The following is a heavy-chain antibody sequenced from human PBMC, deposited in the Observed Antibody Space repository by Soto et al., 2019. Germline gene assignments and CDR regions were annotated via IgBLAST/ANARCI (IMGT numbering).Heavy chain of an antibody. V-gene: IGHV4-59*01. CDR2: IHYSGST. Sequence: PSETLSLTCTVSGGSISGYYWSWIRQSPGKGLEWIGYIHYSGSTNYNPSLKSRVTISVDTSKNQLSLKLSSVTAADTAVYYCARDRLQPYYGMDVWGQGTTVTVSS. J-gene: IGHJ6*02. CDR3: ARDRLQPYYGMDV. CDR1: GGSISGYY. D-gene: IGHD4-4*01.